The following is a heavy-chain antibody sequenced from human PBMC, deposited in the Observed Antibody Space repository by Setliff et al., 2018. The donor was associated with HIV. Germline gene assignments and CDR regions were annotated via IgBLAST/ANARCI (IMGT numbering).Heavy chain of an antibody. J-gene: IGHJ5*02. CDR2: IGSSNHGI. V-gene: IGHV3-21*05. CDR3: ARGEGIVGAWKTWLDP. CDR1: GFNFKTYG. Sequence: GGSLRLSCAASGFNFKTYGMTWVRQAPGKGLDWVAHIGSSNHGIHYTASVKGRFTISRDNAENLLYLQMNSLRAEDTAVYYCARGEGIVGAWKTWLDPWGQGTLVTVSS. D-gene: IGHD1-26*01.